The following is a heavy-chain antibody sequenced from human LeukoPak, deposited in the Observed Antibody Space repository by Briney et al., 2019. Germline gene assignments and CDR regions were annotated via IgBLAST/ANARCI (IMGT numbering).Heavy chain of an antibody. CDR3: ARDLYSSRTNDAFAI. J-gene: IGHJ3*02. CDR1: GFTFSSYV. D-gene: IGHD6-13*01. Sequence: GSLRLSCAASGFTFSSYVMSWIRQPDGKGLEWIWRIYTSGSTDYNPSLKSRVTISVDTSKNQFSLKLSSVTAADTAVYYCARDLYSSRTNDAFAIWGQGTMVTVSS. V-gene: IGHV4-4*07. CDR2: IYTSGST.